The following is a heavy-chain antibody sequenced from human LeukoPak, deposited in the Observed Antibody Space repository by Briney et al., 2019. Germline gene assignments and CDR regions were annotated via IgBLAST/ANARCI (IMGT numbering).Heavy chain of an antibody. J-gene: IGHJ4*02. CDR1: GFTVSSNY. D-gene: IGHD7-27*01. CDR3: ARDLGNLAFDY. Sequence: GGSLRLSCAASGFTVSSNYMSWVRQAPGKGLEWVSVIYSGGSTYYADSVKGRFTISRDNSKNTLYLQMNSLRAEDTAVYYCARDLGNLAFDYWGQGTLVTVSS. CDR2: IYSGGST. V-gene: IGHV3-53*01.